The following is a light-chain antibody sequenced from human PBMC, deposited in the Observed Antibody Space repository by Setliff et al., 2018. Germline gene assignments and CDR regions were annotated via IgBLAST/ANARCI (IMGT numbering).Light chain of an antibody. J-gene: IGLJ2*01. Sequence: QSALTQPASVAGSPGQSITISCTGTSSDIGDYNYVYWYQQEPGKAPKLIIYDVSNRPSGVSDRFSGSKSGNTASLTISGLQAEDEADYYCSAYASSETLVFGGVTKVTVL. CDR2: DVS. CDR1: SSDIGDYNY. V-gene: IGLV2-14*01. CDR3: SAYASSETLV.